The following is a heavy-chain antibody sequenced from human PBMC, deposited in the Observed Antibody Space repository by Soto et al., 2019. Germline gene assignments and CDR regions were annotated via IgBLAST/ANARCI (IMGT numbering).Heavy chain of an antibody. J-gene: IGHJ4*02. CDR2: IDWDDDK. CDR1: GFSLSTSGMC. D-gene: IGHD3-22*01. Sequence: SGPTLVNPTQTLTLTCTFSGFSLSTSGMCVSWIRQPPGKALEWLALIDWDDDKYYSTSLKTRLTISKDTSKNQVVLTMTNMDPVDTATYYCARIWYYDSSDPPHAGFDYWGQGTLVTVSS. V-gene: IGHV2-70*01. CDR3: ARIWYYDSSDPPHAGFDY.